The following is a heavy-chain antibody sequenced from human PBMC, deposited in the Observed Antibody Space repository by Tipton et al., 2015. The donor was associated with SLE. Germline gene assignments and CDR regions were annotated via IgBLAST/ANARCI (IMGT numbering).Heavy chain of an antibody. CDR3: ARDRGYGLLDY. J-gene: IGHJ4*02. CDR2: IYHSGRA. D-gene: IGHD3-10*01. Sequence: TLSLTCTVSGGSVSSYSWSWIRQPPGKGLEWIGYIYHSGRAFYNVSLRSRVTMSVDNSNNQFSLRLNSATAADTAVYYCARDRGYGLLDYWGQGTLVTVSS. CDR1: GGSVSSYS. V-gene: IGHV4-30-2*01.